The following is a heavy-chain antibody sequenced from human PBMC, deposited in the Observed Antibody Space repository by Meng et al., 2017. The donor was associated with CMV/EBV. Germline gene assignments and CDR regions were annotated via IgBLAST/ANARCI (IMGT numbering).Heavy chain of an antibody. CDR2: IYYNGST. D-gene: IGHD4-23*01. Sequence: SETLSLTCTVSGGSVSSGSYYWSWIRQPPGKGLEWIGYIYYNGSTNYNPSLKSRVTISVDTSKNQFSLKLSSVTAADTAVYYCARDRVVTRYYYYGMDVWGQGTTVTVSS. CDR3: ARDRVVTRYYYYGMDV. CDR1: GGSVSSGSYY. V-gene: IGHV4-61*01. J-gene: IGHJ6*02.